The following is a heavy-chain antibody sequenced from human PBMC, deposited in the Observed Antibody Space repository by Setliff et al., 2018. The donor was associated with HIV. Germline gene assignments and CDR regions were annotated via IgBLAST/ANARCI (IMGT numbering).Heavy chain of an antibody. CDR2: IYYSGST. CDR3: ARGGATGTTRLDY. Sequence: SETLSLTCAVYGGSFSDYSWDWIRQPPGKGLEWIGSIYYSGSTYYNPSLKSRVTISVDTSKNQFSLKLNSVTAADTAVYYCARGGATGTTRLDYWGQGTLVTVS. D-gene: IGHD1-7*01. CDR1: GGSFSDYS. V-gene: IGHV4-34*09. J-gene: IGHJ4*02.